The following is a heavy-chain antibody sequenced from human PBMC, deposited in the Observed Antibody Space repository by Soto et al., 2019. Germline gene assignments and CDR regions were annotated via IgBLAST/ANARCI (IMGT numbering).Heavy chain of an antibody. J-gene: IGHJ4*02. CDR1: GFSLSTIEMG. CDR2: IYWNDEK. V-gene: IGHV2-5*01. CDR3: ARTPRTTSSRMNDY. D-gene: IGHD1-7*01. Sequence: KESGPTLVKPTQTLTLTCTFSGFSLSTIEMGVGWIRQPPGKALEWLALIYWNDEKRYSPSLKSRLTITKDTSKNQVVLTMTNMDPVDTATYYCARTPRTTSSRMNDYWGQGTLVTVSS.